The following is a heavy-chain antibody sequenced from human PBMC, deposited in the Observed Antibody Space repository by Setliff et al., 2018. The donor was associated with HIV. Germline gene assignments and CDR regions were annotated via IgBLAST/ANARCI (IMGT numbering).Heavy chain of an antibody. J-gene: IGHJ3*02. CDR1: GDTSSTYA. CDR2: FIPILDIT. D-gene: IGHD3-10*01. V-gene: IGHV1-69*10. Sequence: SVKVSCKASGDTSSTYAINWVRQAPGQGLEWMGQFIPILDITNYAQKFQGRVAITADKSTNTMYMEMTSLTSEDTAVYYCAGPRGDEAFDIWGQGTMVTVSS. CDR3: AGPRGDEAFDI.